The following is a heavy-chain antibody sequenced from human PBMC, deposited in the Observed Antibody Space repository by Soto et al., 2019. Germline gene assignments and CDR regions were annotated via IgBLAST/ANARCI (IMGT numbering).Heavy chain of an antibody. Sequence: PGGSLRLSCPASGFTFSSYAMTWVRQAPGKGLEWVSGMSNSGRRTFYADSVKGRFTISRDNSKNTLHLQMSSLRAEDTALYYCAKGRLGDCGAPTCPDYWGQGTLVTVSS. CDR2: MSNSGRRT. CDR1: GFTFSSYA. J-gene: IGHJ4*02. V-gene: IGHV3-23*01. D-gene: IGHD2-21*01. CDR3: AKGRLGDCGAPTCPDY.